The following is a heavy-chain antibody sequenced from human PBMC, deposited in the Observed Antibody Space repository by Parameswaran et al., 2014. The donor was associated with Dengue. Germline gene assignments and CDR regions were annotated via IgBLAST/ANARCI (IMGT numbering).Heavy chain of an antibody. CDR2: INGNSGGT. D-gene: IGHD6-13*01. J-gene: IGHJ3*02. Sequence: WVRQAPGQGLEWMGWINGNSGGTNYAQKFQDRVTMTRDTSISTAYMELSRLRSDDTAVYFCARDSRPNYSSSFYAFDMWGQGTMVTVSS. V-gene: IGHV1-2*02. CDR3: ARDSRPNYSSSFYAFDM.